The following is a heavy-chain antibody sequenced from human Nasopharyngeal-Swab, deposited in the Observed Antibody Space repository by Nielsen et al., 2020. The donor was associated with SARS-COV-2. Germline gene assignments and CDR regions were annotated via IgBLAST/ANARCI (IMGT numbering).Heavy chain of an antibody. V-gene: IGHV3-74*01. CDR2: INTDGSST. CDR1: GFTFSNYW. J-gene: IGHJ4*02. Sequence: GGSLRLSCAASGFTFSNYWRYWVRQAPGKGLVWVSRINTDGSSTSYADSVEGRLTISRENAKNTLYLQMNSLRAEDTAVYYCAKRDDYYESSGLGDWGQGTLVTVSS. CDR3: AKRDDYYESSGLGD. D-gene: IGHD3-22*01.